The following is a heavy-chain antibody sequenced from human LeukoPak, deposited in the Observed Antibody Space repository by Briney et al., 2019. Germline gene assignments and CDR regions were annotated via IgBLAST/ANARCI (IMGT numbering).Heavy chain of an antibody. CDR2: INPNSGGT. CDR3: ARPRALLWFGENSFDY. D-gene: IGHD3-10*01. V-gene: IGHV1-2*02. CDR1: GYTFTGYY. J-gene: IGHJ4*02. Sequence: ASVKVSCKASGYTFTGYYMHWVRQAPGQGLEWMGWINPNSGGTNYAQKFQGRVTMTRDTSISTAYMELSRLRSDDTAMYYCARPRALLWFGENSFDYWGQGTLVTVSS.